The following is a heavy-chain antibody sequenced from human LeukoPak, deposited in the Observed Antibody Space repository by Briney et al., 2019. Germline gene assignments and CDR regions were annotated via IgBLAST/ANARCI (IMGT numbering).Heavy chain of an antibody. Sequence: GGSLRLSCAASGFTVSSNYMNWVRQAPGKGLEWVSSISSSSYIYYADSVKGRFTISRDNAKNSLYLQMNSLRAEDTAVYYCARVRGYGDYLYDYWGQGTLVTVSS. CDR1: GFTVSSNY. CDR3: ARVRGYGDYLYDY. D-gene: IGHD4-17*01. J-gene: IGHJ4*02. CDR2: ISSSSYI. V-gene: IGHV3-69-1*01.